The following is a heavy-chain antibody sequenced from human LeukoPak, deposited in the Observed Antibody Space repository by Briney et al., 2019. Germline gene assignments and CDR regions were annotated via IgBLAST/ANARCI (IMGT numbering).Heavy chain of an antibody. CDR3: AKPIPTYYYGSGSYPVDY. J-gene: IGHJ4*02. CDR1: GFTFSSYG. V-gene: IGHV3-23*01. CDR2: ISGSGGST. Sequence: PGGSLRLSCAASGFTFSSYGMGWVRQAPGKGLEWVSAISGSGGSTYYADSVKGRFTIFRDNSKNTLYLQMNSLRAEDTAVYYCAKPIPTYYYGSGSYPVDYWGQGTLVTVSS. D-gene: IGHD3-10*01.